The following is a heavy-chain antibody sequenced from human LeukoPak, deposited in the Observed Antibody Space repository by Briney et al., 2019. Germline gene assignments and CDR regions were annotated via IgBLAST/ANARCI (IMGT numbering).Heavy chain of an antibody. CDR2: ISSSGSTI. D-gene: IGHD3-3*01. CDR3: TRGYNTYVDY. V-gene: IGHV3-48*03. Sequence: TGGSLRLSCAASGFTFSSYEMNWVRQAPGKGLEWVSYISSSGSTIYYADSVKGRFTISRDNAKNSLYLQMNSLRAEDTAVYYCTRGYNTYVDYWGQGTLVTVSS. J-gene: IGHJ4*02. CDR1: GFTFSSYE.